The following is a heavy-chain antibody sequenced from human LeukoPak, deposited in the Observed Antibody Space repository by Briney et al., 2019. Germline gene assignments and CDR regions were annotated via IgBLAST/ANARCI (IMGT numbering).Heavy chain of an antibody. CDR1: VFTFIDYA. J-gene: IGHJ4*02. V-gene: IGHV3-23*01. CDR3: AKGHRSDAYNYMGGY. D-gene: IGHD5-24*01. Sequence: GGSLRLSSAAPVFTFIDYAMNWVRQALGKGLEWGSTMRRSSSGTYCADSVKGRFIISRYNSKNTLYLQMNSLRAEDTAVYYCAKGHRSDAYNYMGGYWGQGTLVTVSS. CDR2: MRRSSSGT.